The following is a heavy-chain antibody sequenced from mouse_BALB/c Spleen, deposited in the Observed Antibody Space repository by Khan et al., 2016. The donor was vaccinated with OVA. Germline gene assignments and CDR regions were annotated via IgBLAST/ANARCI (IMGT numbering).Heavy chain of an antibody. J-gene: IGHJ3*01. CDR2: ISYSGST. CDR3: ARSPPVGDLWFAY. V-gene: IGHV3-2*02. D-gene: IGHD3-3*01. CDR1: GYSITSDYA. Sequence: VQLKESGPGLVKPSQSLSLTCTVTGYSITSDYAWNWIRQFPGNELEWMGYISYSGSTSYNPSLKSRISITRDTSKNQFFLQLNSVTTEDTATYYCARSPPVGDLWFAYWGQGTLVTVSA.